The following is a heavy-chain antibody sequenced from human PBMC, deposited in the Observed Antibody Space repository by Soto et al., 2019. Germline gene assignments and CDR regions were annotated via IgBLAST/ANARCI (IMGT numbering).Heavy chain of an antibody. CDR1: GGSFSNYA. V-gene: IGHV4-34*01. CDR3: ARGGYWRFDY. CDR2: IYHNGKS. D-gene: IGHD3-22*01. J-gene: IGHJ4*02. Sequence: QVQIQQWGGGLLKPSETLSLSCTVYGGSFSNYAWSWIRQPPGRGLEWIGEIYHNGKSDYNPSPKSRVTIAVDTSKNQFSLKLSSVIAADTAVYFCARGGYWRFDYWGQGALVTVSS.